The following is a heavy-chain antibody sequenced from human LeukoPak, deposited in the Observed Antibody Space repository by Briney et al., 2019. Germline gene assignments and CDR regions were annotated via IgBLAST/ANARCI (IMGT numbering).Heavy chain of an antibody. J-gene: IGHJ5*02. D-gene: IGHD3-9*01. CDR2: IYYSGST. CDR3: ARHGIGYDILTGYYDSWFDP. CDR1: GGSISSYY. Sequence: SETLSLTCTVSGGSISSYYWSWIRQSPGKGLEWIGYIYYSGSTNYNPSLKSRVTISVDTSKNQFSLKLSSVTAADTAVYYCARHGIGYDILTGYYDSWFDPWGQGTLVTVSS. V-gene: IGHV4-59*08.